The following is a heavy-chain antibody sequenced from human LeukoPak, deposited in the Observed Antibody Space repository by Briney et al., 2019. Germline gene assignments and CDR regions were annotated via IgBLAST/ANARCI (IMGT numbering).Heavy chain of an antibody. D-gene: IGHD5-18*01. V-gene: IGHV1-69*05. CDR1: GGTFSSYA. J-gene: IGHJ4*02. CDR2: IIPIFGTA. CDR3: ARDARGYSYGFPFDY. Sequence: VASVKVSCKASGGTFSSYAISWVRQAPGQGLEWMGGIIPIFGTANYAQKFQGRVTITTDESTSTAYMELSSLRSEDTAVYYCARDARGYSYGFPFDYWGQGTLVTVFS.